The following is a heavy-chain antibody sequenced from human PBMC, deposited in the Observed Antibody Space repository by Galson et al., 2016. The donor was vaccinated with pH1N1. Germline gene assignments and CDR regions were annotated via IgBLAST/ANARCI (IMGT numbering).Heavy chain of an antibody. CDR2: IRNKANFYST. Sequence: SLRLSCAASGFTFSNHYMDWVRQAPGKGLGWVGRIRNKANFYSTEYAASVKGRFTVSRDDSKNSLYLQMNSLKTEDTAVYYCVRVATAASRQKYIDYWGQGTQVTVSS. V-gene: IGHV3-72*01. CDR3: VRVATAASRQKYIDY. J-gene: IGHJ4*02. CDR1: GFTFSNHY. D-gene: IGHD2-21*02.